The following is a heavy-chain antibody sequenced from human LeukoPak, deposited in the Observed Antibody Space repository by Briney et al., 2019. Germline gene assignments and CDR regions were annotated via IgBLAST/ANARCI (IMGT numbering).Heavy chain of an antibody. J-gene: IGHJ4*02. Sequence: GGSLRLSCAASGFIFSSYWMHWVRHAPGKGLVWVSRINSDGSSTIYADSVKGRFTISRDNAKNTLYLQMNSLRAEDTAVYYCARDTVIPYSQMGTPQDWGQGTLVTASS. CDR1: GFIFSSYW. D-gene: IGHD4-23*01. CDR3: ARDTVIPYSQMGTPQD. CDR2: INSDGSST. V-gene: IGHV3-74*01.